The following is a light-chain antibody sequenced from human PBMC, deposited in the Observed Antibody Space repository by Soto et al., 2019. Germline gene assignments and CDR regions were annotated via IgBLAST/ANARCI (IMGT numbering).Light chain of an antibody. J-gene: IGKJ1*01. Sequence: DIQMTQSPSTLSGAVGDRVTITCRASQTISSWLAWYQQKPGKAPKLLIYKASTLKSGVPSRFSGSGSGTEFTLTISSLQPEDFATYCCLQHNSYRWTLGQGTKVDIK. CDR1: QTISSW. CDR3: LQHNSYRWT. CDR2: KAS. V-gene: IGKV1-5*03.